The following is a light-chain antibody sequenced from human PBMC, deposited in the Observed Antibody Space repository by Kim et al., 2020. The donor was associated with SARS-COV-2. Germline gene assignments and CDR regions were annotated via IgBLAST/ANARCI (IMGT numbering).Light chain of an antibody. Sequence: NFMLTQPHSVSESPGKTITISCTRSSGSIGSNYVQWYQQRPGSSPTTVIYEDNQRPSGVPDRFSGSIDRSSNSASLTISGLKTEDEADYYCQSYDTSNRDVVFGGGTKLTVL. CDR2: EDN. CDR1: SGSIGSNY. J-gene: IGLJ2*01. CDR3: QSYDTSNRDVV. V-gene: IGLV6-57*01.